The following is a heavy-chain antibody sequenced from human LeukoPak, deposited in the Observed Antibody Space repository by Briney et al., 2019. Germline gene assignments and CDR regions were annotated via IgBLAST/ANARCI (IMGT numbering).Heavy chain of an antibody. V-gene: IGHV3-30-3*01. CDR1: GFTFSSYP. CDR2: ISYDGSNK. CDR3: TRAVQLWLVGDF. Sequence: TGGSLRLSCAASGFTFSSYPMHWVRRAPGKGLEWVAVISYDGSNKYYANSVKGRFTVSRDNSKNALYLQMNSLRTEDTAVYYCTRAVQLWLVGDFWGQGTLVTVSS. D-gene: IGHD5-18*01. J-gene: IGHJ4*02.